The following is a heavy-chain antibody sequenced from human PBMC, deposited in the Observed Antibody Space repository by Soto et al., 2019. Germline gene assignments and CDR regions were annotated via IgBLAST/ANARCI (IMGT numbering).Heavy chain of an antibody. V-gene: IGHV4-31*11. CDR3: ARGSIDYGDYSGEGQNFDY. D-gene: IGHD4-17*01. CDR1: GGSFSGYY. Sequence: PSETLSLTCAVYGGSFSGYYWSWIRQHPGKGLEWIGYIYYSGSTYYNPSLKSRVTISVDTSKNQFSLKLSSVTAADTAVYYCARGSIDYGDYSGEGQNFDYWGQGTLVTVSS. J-gene: IGHJ4*02. CDR2: IYYSGST.